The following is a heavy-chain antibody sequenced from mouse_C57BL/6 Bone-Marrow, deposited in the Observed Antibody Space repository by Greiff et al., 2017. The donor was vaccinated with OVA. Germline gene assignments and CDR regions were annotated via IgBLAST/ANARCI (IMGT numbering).Heavy chain of an antibody. Sequence: EVQVVESGGGLVKPGGSLKLSCAASGFTFSDYGMHWVRQAPEKGLEWVAYISSGSSTIYYADTVKGRFTISRDNAKNTLFLQMTSLRSEDTAMYYCARPNSSGYYYAMDYWGQGTSVTVSS. V-gene: IGHV5-17*01. J-gene: IGHJ4*01. CDR2: ISSGSSTI. CDR1: GFTFSDYG. CDR3: ARPNSSGYYYAMDY. D-gene: IGHD3-2*02.